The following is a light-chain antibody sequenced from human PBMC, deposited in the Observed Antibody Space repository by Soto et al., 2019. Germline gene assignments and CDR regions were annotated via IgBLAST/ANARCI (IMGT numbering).Light chain of an antibody. Sequence: LTQSPGTLSLSPGERATLSCRASQTVSNDYLAWYQQKPGQAPRLLINGASRRATGIPDRFSGSGSGPDFTLTISRLEPEDSAVYYCQQFHTSFTIIFGQGTRLDIK. CDR1: QTVSNDY. CDR3: QQFHTSFTII. CDR2: GAS. V-gene: IGKV3-20*01. J-gene: IGKJ5*01.